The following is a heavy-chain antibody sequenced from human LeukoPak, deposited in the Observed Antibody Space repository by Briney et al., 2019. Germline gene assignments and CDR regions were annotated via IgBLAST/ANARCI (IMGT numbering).Heavy chain of an antibody. V-gene: IGHV4-34*01. D-gene: IGHD3-22*01. J-gene: IGHJ5*02. CDR1: GGSFSGYY. Sequence: PSETLSLTCAVYGGSFSGYYWSWIRQPPGKGLEWIGEINHSGSTNYNPSLKSRATISVDTSKNQFSLKLSSVTAADTAVYYCARRRRSTYYYDSSGLPRGNWFDPWGQGTLVTVSS. CDR3: ARRRRSTYYYDSSGLPRGNWFDP. CDR2: INHSGST.